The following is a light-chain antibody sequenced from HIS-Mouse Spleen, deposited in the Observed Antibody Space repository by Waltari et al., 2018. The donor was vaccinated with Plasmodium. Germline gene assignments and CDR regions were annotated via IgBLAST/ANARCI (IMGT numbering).Light chain of an antibody. V-gene: IGKV3-20*01. J-gene: IGKJ2*01. Sequence: VLMQPPRATSSSSGGRATLPSSGVRRGGSSNLAWYQQKPGQAPRLLIYGASSRATGIPARFSGSGSGTEFTLTISRLQSEDFAVYYCQQYSSWPYTFGQGTKVEIK. CDR1: RRGGSSN. CDR2: GAS. CDR3: QQYSSWPYT.